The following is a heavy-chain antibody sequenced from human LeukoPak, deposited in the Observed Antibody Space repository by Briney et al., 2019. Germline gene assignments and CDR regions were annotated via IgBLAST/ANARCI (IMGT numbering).Heavy chain of an antibody. CDR3: ARGAIYDSSGSEFDY. Sequence: SVKASCKASGGTFSSYAISWVRQAPGRGLEWMGGIIPIFGTANYAQKFQGRVTITADESTSTAYMELSSLRSEDTAVYYCARGAIYDSSGSEFDYWGQGTLVTVSS. J-gene: IGHJ4*02. CDR2: IIPIFGTA. V-gene: IGHV1-69*13. D-gene: IGHD3-22*01. CDR1: GGTFSSYA.